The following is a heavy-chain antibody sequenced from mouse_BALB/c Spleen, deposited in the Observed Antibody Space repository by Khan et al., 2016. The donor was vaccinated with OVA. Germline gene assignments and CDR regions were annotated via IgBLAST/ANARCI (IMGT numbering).Heavy chain of an antibody. CDR2: ISYSGST. Sequence: EVQLQESGPGLVKPSQSLSLTCTVTGYSITSDYAWNWIRQVPGNKLEWMGYISYSGSTSYHPSLKSRISITRDTSKNQFFLQLNSVTTEDTATYFCAGGRAYWGQGTTLTVSS. CDR3: AGGRAY. V-gene: IGHV3-2*02. CDR1: GYSITSDYA. J-gene: IGHJ2*01. D-gene: IGHD3-3*01.